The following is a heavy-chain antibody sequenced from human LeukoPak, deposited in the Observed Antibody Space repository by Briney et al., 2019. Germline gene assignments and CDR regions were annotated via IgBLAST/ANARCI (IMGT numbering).Heavy chain of an antibody. V-gene: IGHV4-59*01. D-gene: IGHD3-22*01. J-gene: IGHJ4*02. Sequence: SETQSLTCTVSGGSSGDSISSYYWSWIRQPPGKGLEWIGYIYYSGSTSYNPSLKSRVTMSVDTSKNQFSLNLTSVTAADTAVYYCASLYYYDSSGFSKYYFDYWGRGTLVTVSS. CDR2: IYYSGST. CDR1: GGSSGDSISSYY. CDR3: ASLYYYDSSGFSKYYFDY.